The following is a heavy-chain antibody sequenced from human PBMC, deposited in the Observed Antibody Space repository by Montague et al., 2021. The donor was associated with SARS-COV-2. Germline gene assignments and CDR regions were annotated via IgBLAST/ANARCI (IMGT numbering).Heavy chain of an antibody. D-gene: IGHD1-1*01. Sequence: TLSLTCTVSGASISSGGFYWSWLRQHPRKGLEWIGFIYYSGTTYHNPSLKSRLTISIDTSKNQFSLKVSSVTAADTAVYYCARGLPYQMVAGAIPNDSMDVWGQGTTVTVSS. J-gene: IGHJ6*02. V-gene: IGHV4-31*03. CDR3: ARGLPYQMVAGAIPNDSMDV. CDR2: IYYSGTT. CDR1: GASISSGGFY.